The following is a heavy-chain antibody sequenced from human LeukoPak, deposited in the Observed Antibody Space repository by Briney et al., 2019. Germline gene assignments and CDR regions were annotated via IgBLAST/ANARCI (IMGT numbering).Heavy chain of an antibody. CDR2: IIPILGIA. CDR3: ARDSMTTAGYYFYYYMDV. V-gene: IGHV1-69*04. Sequence: SVKVSCKASGGTYSRYTISWVRQAPGQGREWMGGIIPILGIANYAQKFQGRVTITADKSTSTAYMELSSLRSKDTAVYYCARDSMTTAGYYFYYYMDVWGKGTTVTVSS. D-gene: IGHD4-11*01. CDR1: GGTYSRYT. J-gene: IGHJ6*03.